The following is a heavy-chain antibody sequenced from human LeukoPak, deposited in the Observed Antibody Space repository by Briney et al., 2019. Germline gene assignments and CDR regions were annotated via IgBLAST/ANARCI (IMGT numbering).Heavy chain of an antibody. D-gene: IGHD3-22*01. V-gene: IGHV3-33*01. Sequence: GGSLRLSCAASGFTFSSYGMHWVRQAPGKGLEWVAVIWYDGSNKYYADSVKGRFTISRDNSKNALYLQINSLRAEDTAVYYCARDYYDSSGCYSLDYWGQGTLVTVSS. CDR1: GFTFSSYG. J-gene: IGHJ4*02. CDR2: IWYDGSNK. CDR3: ARDYYDSSGCYSLDY.